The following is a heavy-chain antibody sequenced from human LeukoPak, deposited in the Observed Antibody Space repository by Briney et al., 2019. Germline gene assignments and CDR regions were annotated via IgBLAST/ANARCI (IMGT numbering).Heavy chain of an antibody. V-gene: IGHV3-30*18. CDR1: GFTFSSYR. CDR3: AKVAAVAGQEYYFDY. D-gene: IGHD6-19*01. Sequence: GGSLRLSCAASGFTFSSYRMHWVRQAPGKGLEWVAVISYGGSNKYYADSVKGRFTISRDNSKNTLDLQMSSLRAEDTAVYYCAKVAAVAGQEYYFDYWGQGTLVTVSS. CDR2: ISYGGSNK. J-gene: IGHJ4*02.